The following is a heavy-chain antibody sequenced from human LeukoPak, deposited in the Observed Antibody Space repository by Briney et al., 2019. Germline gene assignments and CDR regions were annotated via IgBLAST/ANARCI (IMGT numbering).Heavy chain of an antibody. CDR1: GGSISSSSYY. CDR2: ISYSGIA. V-gene: IGHV4-61*01. J-gene: IGHJ4*02. Sequence: PSETLSLTCTVSGGSISSSSYYWSWIRQPPGKGLEWIGYISYSGIANYNPSLKSRVTISVDTSKKQISLRLSSVTAADTAVYYCTRTTPGSGWYDYWGQGTLVTVSS. CDR3: TRTTPGSGWYDY. D-gene: IGHD6-19*01.